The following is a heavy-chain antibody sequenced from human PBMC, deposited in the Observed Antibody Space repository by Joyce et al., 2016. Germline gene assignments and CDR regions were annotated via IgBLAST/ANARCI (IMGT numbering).Heavy chain of an antibody. CDR3: ARDLTGSYYYGLDV. D-gene: IGHD2-8*02. CDR2: IWYDAIKK. Sequence: QAQLVESGGGVAQPGKSLRLSCAGSGFSFSSYGMHWVRQAPGKGMEWLAVIWYDAIKKYYADSVKGRFAISRDNSKKTLYLQLNSLRAEDTAVYYCARDLTGSYYYGLDVWGQGTTVTVSS. J-gene: IGHJ6*02. CDR1: GFSFSSYG. V-gene: IGHV3-33*01.